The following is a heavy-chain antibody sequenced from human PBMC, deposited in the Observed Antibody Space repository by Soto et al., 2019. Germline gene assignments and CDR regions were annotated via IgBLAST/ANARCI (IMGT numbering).Heavy chain of an antibody. V-gene: IGHV1-18*01. J-gene: IGHJ6*02. Sequence: GASVKVSCKASGYTFTSYGISWVRQAPGQGLEWMGWISAYNGNTNYAQKLRGRVTMTTDTSTSTAYMELRSLRSDDTAVYYCARDSLHYDFWSAYYGMDVWGQGTTVTVSS. CDR2: ISAYNGNT. CDR1: GYTFTSYG. D-gene: IGHD3-3*01. CDR3: ARDSLHYDFWSAYYGMDV.